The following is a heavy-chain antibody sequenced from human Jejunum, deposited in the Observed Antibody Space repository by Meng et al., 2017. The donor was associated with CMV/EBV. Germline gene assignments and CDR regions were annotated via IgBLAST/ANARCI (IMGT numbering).Heavy chain of an antibody. CDR3: ATNAFDY. V-gene: IGHV1-3*04. Sequence: SVKISCKASRYTVTSYPMHWVHQAHGQSLEWMGWINTDNGDTRFSQRLQGRVTISTDTSATTAYMELSSLRLDDTAIYYCATNAFDYWGQGTLVTVSS. J-gene: IGHJ4*02. CDR2: INTDNGDT. D-gene: IGHD2-8*01. CDR1: RYTVTSYP.